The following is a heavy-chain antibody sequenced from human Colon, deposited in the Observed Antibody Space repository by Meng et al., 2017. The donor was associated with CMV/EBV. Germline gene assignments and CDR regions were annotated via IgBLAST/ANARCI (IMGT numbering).Heavy chain of an antibody. CDR1: FTSYG. CDR2: ISAYHGNT. J-gene: IGHJ5*02. D-gene: IGHD2-2*01. Sequence: FTSYGSGCVPQGPGQGREGMGRISAYHGNTNYAQKLQGRVTITTDTSTSTAYMELRSLRSDDTAVYDCARELGYCSSTSCPGRFDPWGQGTLVTVSS. CDR3: ARELGYCSSTSCPGRFDP. V-gene: IGHV1-18*01.